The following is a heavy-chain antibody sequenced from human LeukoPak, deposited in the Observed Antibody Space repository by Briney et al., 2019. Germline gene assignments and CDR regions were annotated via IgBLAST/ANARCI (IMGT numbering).Heavy chain of an antibody. V-gene: IGHV4-39*01. CDR3: ARLGTYSGNLFDN. D-gene: IGHD1-26*01. CDR1: GGSVSSDSYY. CDR2: INYSGTT. Sequence: SETLSLTCTVSGGSVSSDSYYWVWVRQPPGKGLKWTGSINYSGTTFYSSSLKSRITLSMDASKNQFSLRLTSVTAADTAVYYCARLGTYSGNLFDNWGQGTLVTVSS. J-gene: IGHJ4*02.